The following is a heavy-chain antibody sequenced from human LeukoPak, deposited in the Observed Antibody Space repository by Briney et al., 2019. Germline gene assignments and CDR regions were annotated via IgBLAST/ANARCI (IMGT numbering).Heavy chain of an antibody. CDR1: GYTFTSYD. CDR2: MNPNSGNT. V-gene: IGHV1-8*01. J-gene: IGHJ6*03. Sequence: SVKVSCKASGYTFTSYDINWVRQATGQGLEWMGWMNPNSGNTGYAQKFQGRVTMTRNTSISTAYMELSSLRSEDTAVYYCARSLAGYYYMDVWGKGTTVTVSS. CDR3: ARSLAGYYYMDV. D-gene: IGHD6-25*01.